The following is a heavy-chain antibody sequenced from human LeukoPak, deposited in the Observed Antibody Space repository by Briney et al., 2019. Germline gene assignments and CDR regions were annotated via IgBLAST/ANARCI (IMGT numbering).Heavy chain of an antibody. J-gene: IGHJ3*02. V-gene: IGHV3-21*01. CDR2: ISGDTSHI. CDR1: GFTFSDYF. Sequence: PGGSLRLSCAASGFTFSDYFINWVRQAPGKGLEWVSSISGDTSHIYYADSVKGRFTVSRDNAQNSMFLQMNRLRADDTAVYYCTRGHSGGHQRTDAFDIWGQGTMVTVSS. D-gene: IGHD1-26*01. CDR3: TRGHSGGHQRTDAFDI.